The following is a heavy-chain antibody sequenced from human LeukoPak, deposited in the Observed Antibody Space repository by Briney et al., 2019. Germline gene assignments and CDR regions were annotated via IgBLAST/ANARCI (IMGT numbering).Heavy chain of an antibody. V-gene: IGHV3-7*01. D-gene: IGHD3-10*01. CDR3: ARLYYYNSGRSYPSIYFNY. Sequence: GGSLRLSCAASGFTFSTHWMSWVRQAPGKGLEWVANIKEDGSEKDYVDSVKGRFTVSRDNAKNSLYLQMNTLRAEDMAKYYCARLYYYNSGRSYPSIYFNYWGQGTLVTVSS. CDR2: IKEDGSEK. CDR1: GFTFSTHW. J-gene: IGHJ4*02.